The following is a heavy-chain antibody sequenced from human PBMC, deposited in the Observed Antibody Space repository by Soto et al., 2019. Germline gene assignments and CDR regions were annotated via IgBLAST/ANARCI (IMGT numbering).Heavy chain of an antibody. V-gene: IGHV1-18*04. CDR2: ISAYNGNT. CDR1: GYIFTSYY. D-gene: IGHD3-10*01. CDR3: ARGVGSGSYYNQYNWFDP. Sequence: ASVKVSCKASGYIFTSYYIHWVRQAPGQGLEWMGWISAYNGNTKYAQKFQGRVTMTTDTSTSTAYMELRSLRSDDTAVYYCARGVGSGSYYNQYNWFDPWGQGTLVTVSS. J-gene: IGHJ5*02.